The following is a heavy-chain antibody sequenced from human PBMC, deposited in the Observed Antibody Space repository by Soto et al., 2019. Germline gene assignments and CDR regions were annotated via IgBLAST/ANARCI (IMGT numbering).Heavy chain of an antibody. CDR3: ARGWYSSSSGFFDY. V-gene: IGHV2-5*02. Sequence: QITLKESGPTLVKPTQTLTLTCTFSGFSLSTSGVGVGWIRQPPGKALEWLALIYWDDDKRYSPSLKSRLTITTDTSKNQVVLTLTNMDPVDTATYFCARGWYSSSSGFFDYWGQGTLVTVSS. J-gene: IGHJ4*02. CDR2: IYWDDDK. CDR1: GFSLSTSGVG. D-gene: IGHD6-6*01.